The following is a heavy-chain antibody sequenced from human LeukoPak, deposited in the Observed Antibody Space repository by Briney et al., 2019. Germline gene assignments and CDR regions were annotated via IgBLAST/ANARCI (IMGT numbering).Heavy chain of an antibody. CDR2: INPNSGGT. CDR3: ARKVASSWYGLSNWFDP. CDR1: GYTFTGYY. V-gene: IGHV1-2*02. D-gene: IGHD6-13*01. J-gene: IGHJ5*02. Sequence: ASVKVSCKASGYTFTGYYMHWVRQAPGQGLDWMGWINPNSGGTNYAQKFQGRVTMTRDTSISTAYMELSRLRSDDTAVYYCARKVASSWYGLSNWFDPWGQGTLVAVSS.